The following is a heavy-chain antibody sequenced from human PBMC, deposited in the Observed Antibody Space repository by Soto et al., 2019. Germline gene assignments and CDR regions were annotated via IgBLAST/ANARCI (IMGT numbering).Heavy chain of an antibody. Sequence: QVQLVQSGAEVKKPGASVKVSCKVSGYTLTELSMHWVRQAPGKGLEWMGGFDPEDGETIYAQKFQGRVTMIEDTSKDTAYMELRSMRSEDMAVYYCAAEYPTGDSNFDYWGQGTLVAVSS. CDR2: FDPEDGET. V-gene: IGHV1-24*01. J-gene: IGHJ4*02. D-gene: IGHD2-21*02. CDR3: AAEYPTGDSNFDY. CDR1: GYTLTELS.